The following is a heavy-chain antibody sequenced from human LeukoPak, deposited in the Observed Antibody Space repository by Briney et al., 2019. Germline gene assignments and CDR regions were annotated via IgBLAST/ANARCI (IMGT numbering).Heavy chain of an antibody. Sequence: GESLKISCKGSGYSFTSYWIGWVRQMPGKGLEWMEIIYPGDSDTRYCPSFQGQVTISADKSISTAYLQWSSLKASDTAMYYCATTGVVVPAASTLYYYGMDVWGQGTTVTVSS. D-gene: IGHD2-2*01. CDR2: IYPGDSDT. CDR1: GYSFTSYW. CDR3: ATTGVVVPAASTLYYYGMDV. V-gene: IGHV5-51*01. J-gene: IGHJ6*02.